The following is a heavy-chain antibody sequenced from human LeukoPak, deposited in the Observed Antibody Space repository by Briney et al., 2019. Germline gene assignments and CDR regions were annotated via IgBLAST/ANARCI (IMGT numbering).Heavy chain of an antibody. J-gene: IGHJ3*02. Sequence: SQTLSLTCAISGDSVSSNSAAWNWIRQSPSRGLEWLGRTYYRSKWYNDYALSVKSRITINPDTSKNQFSLQLKSVTPVDTAVYYCAGGAVGQHRSKGDAFDIWGQGTMVTVSS. V-gene: IGHV6-1*01. CDR2: TYYRSKWYN. CDR1: GDSVSSNSAA. D-gene: IGHD5-18*01. CDR3: AGGAVGQHRSKGDAFDI.